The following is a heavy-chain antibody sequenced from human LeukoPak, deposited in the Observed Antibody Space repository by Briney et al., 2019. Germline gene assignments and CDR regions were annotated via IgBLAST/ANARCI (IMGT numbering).Heavy chain of an antibody. CDR2: INWNGGST. CDR1: GFTFDDYG. J-gene: IGHJ6*04. CDR3: AKELLWYYGMDV. Sequence: PGGSLRPSCAASGFTFDDYGMSWVRQAPGKGLEWVSGINWNGGSTGYADSVKGRFTISRDNAKNSLYLQMNSLRAEDTALYHGAKELLWYYGMDVWGKGPRSPSPQ. V-gene: IGHV3-20*01. D-gene: IGHD1-26*01.